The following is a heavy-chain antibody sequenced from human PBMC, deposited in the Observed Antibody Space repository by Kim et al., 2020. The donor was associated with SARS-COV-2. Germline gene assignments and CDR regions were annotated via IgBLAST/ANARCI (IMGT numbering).Heavy chain of an antibody. CDR3: AGYGSGRIDY. V-gene: IGHV4-59*01. J-gene: IGHJ4*02. CDR2: IYYSGST. D-gene: IGHD3-10*01. Sequence: SETLSLTCTVSGGSISSYYWSWIRQPPGKGLEWIGYIYYSGSTNYNPSLKSRVTISVDTSKNQFSLKLSSVTAADTAVYYCAGYGSGRIDYWGQGTLVTVSS. CDR1: GGSISSYY.